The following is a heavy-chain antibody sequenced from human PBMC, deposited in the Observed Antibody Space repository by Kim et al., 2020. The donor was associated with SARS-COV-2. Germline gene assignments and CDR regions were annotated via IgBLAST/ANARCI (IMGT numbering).Heavy chain of an antibody. D-gene: IGHD6-13*01. V-gene: IGHV4-34*01. CDR1: GGSFSGYY. CDR3: ARGITGIAAAGTGGY. Sequence: SETLSLTCAVYGGSFSGYYWSWIRQPPGKGLEWIGEINHSGSTNYNPSLKSRVTISVDTSKNQFSLKLSSVTAADTAVYYCARGITGIAAAGTGGYWGQGTLVTVSS. J-gene: IGHJ4*02. CDR2: INHSGST.